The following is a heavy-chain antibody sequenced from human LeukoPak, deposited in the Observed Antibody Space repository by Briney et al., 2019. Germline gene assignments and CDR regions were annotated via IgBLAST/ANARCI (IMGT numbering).Heavy chain of an antibody. CDR2: ISTNSGTI. CDR3: VRDLTIVGVAQVHH. D-gene: IGHD1-26*01. J-gene: IGHJ4*02. CDR1: GFTFSIYT. Sequence: PGGSLRLSCAASGFTFSIYTMNWVRQAPGKGPEWISYISTNSGTIWYADSVKGRFSISRDNAKNSLFLHMNSLRAEDTAVYYCVRDLTIVGVAQVHHWGQGTLVTVSS. V-gene: IGHV3-48*01.